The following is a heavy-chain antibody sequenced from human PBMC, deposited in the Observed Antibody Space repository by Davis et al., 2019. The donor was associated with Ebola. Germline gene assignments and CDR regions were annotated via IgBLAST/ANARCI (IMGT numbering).Heavy chain of an antibody. CDR1: GYSFTSYW. CDR2: IYPGDSDT. V-gene: IGHV5-51*01. Sequence: PGGSLRLSCKGSGYSFTSYWIGWVRQLPGKGLEWMGIIYPGDSDTRYSPSFQGQVTISADKSISTAYLQWSSLKASDTAMYYCARQGIAAAGLWYYYYGMDVWGQGTTVTVSS. D-gene: IGHD6-13*01. J-gene: IGHJ6*02. CDR3: ARQGIAAAGLWYYYYGMDV.